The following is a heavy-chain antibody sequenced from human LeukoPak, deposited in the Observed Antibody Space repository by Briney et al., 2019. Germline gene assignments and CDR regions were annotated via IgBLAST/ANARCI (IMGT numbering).Heavy chain of an antibody. D-gene: IGHD4-11*01. Sequence: SETLSLTCTVSGGSVSSGSYYWSWIRQPPGKGLVWIGYIYYSGSTNYNPSLKSRVTISVDTSKNQFSLKLSSVTAADTAVYYCARDETTAENYYYGMDVWGQGTTVTVSS. CDR1: GGSVSSGSYY. V-gene: IGHV4-61*01. J-gene: IGHJ6*02. CDR3: ARDETTAENYYYGMDV. CDR2: IYYSGST.